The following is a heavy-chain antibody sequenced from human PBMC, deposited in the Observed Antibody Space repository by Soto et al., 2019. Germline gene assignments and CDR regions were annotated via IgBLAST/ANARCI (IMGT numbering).Heavy chain of an antibody. CDR1: GFTFSSYE. D-gene: IGHD6-19*01. V-gene: IGHV3-48*03. CDR2: ISSSGSTI. J-gene: IGHJ2*01. CDR3: ARFAPSRGQWLARSYWYFDL. Sequence: EVQLVESGGGLVQPGGSLRLSCAASGFTFSSYEMNWVRQAPGKGLEWVSYISSSGSTIYYADSVKGRFTISRDNAKNSLYLQMNSLRAEDTAVYYCARFAPSRGQWLARSYWYFDLWGRGTLVTVSS.